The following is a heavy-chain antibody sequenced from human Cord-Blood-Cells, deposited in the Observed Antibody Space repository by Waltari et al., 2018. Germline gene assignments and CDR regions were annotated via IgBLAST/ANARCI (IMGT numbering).Heavy chain of an antibody. CDR3: ARVERGYCSGGSCYYWYFDL. CDR2: IYYSGST. J-gene: IGHJ2*01. V-gene: IGHV4-59*01. D-gene: IGHD2-15*01. CDR1: GGSFSSYY. Sequence: QVQLQESGPGLVKPSETLSLTCTVSGGSFSSYYRSWIRQPPGTGLEWIGYIYYSGSTNYNPSLKSRVTISVDTSKNQFSLKLSSVTAADTAVYYCARVERGYCSGGSCYYWYFDLWGRGTMVTVSS.